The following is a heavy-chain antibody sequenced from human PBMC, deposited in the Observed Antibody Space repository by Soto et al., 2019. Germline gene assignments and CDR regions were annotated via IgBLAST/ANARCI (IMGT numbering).Heavy chain of an antibody. J-gene: IGHJ4*02. CDR2: INHSGST. V-gene: IGHV4-34*01. Sequence: QVQLQQWGAGLLKPSETLSLTCAVYGGSFSGYYWSWIRQPPGKGLEWIGEINHSGSTNYNPSLKSRVTISVDTSKNQFSLKLSSVTAADTAVYYCARVGGSGSYGKSKGYFDYWGQGTLVTVSS. CDR3: ARVGGSGSYGKSKGYFDY. D-gene: IGHD3-10*01. CDR1: GGSFSGYY.